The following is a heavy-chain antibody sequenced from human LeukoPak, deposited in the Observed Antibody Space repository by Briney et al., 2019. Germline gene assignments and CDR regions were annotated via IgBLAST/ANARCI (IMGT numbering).Heavy chain of an antibody. CDR2: IIPIFGTA. CDR1: GGTFSSYA. J-gene: IGHJ5*02. Sequence: SVKVSCKASGGTFSSYAISWVRQAPGQGLEWMGGIIPIFGTANYAQKFQGRVTITADESTSTAYMELSSLRSEDTAVYCCASIAAAGTGWFDPWGQGTLVTVSS. CDR3: ASIAAAGTGWFDP. V-gene: IGHV1-69*13. D-gene: IGHD6-13*01.